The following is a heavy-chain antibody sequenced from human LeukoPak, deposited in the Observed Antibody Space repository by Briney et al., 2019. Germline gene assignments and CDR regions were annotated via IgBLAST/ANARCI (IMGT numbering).Heavy chain of an antibody. CDR1: GYTFTGYY. CDR3: ARYWSDGDY. D-gene: IGHD3-3*01. J-gene: IGHJ4*02. V-gene: IGHV1-2*02. Sequence: ASVKVSCKASGYTFTGYYMHWVRQAPAQGLEWMGWINPNSGGTNFAQQFQGRVTMTRDTSISTAYMELSRLRSDDTAVYYGARYWSDGDYWGQGTLVTVSS. CDR2: INPNSGGT.